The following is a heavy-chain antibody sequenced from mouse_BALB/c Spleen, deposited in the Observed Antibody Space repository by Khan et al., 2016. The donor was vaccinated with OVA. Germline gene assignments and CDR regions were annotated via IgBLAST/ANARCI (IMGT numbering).Heavy chain of an antibody. J-gene: IGHJ4*01. CDR1: GYTFTDYE. D-gene: IGHD2-1*01. CDR3: TRRSTTGYYAMDY. Sequence: QVQLQQSGAELVRPGASVTLSCKASGYTFTDYEMHWVKKTPVHGLEWIGAIDPETGGTVYNQKFKGKATLTADKSSSTAYMELRSLTSEDSAVDYCTRRSTTGYYAMDYWGQGTAVTVSS. CDR2: IDPETGGT. V-gene: IGHV1-15*01.